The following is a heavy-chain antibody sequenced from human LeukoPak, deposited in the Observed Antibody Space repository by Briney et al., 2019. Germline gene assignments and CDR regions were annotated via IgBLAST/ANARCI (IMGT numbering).Heavy chain of an antibody. J-gene: IGHJ4*02. V-gene: IGHV3-30-3*01. CDR3: ARAFLAAAGPSFDY. Sequence: GGSLRLSCAASGFTFSSYAMHWVRQAPGKGLEWVAVISYDGSNKYYADSVKGRFTISRDNSKNTLYLQLNSLRAEDTAVYYCARAFLAAAGPSFDYWGQGTLVTVSS. CDR1: GFTFSSYA. CDR2: ISYDGSNK. D-gene: IGHD6-13*01.